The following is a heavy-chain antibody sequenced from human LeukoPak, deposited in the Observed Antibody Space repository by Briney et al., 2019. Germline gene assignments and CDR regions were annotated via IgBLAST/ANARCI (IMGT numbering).Heavy chain of an antibody. CDR3: ARGGRAYCGGDCYSAWFDP. J-gene: IGHJ5*02. CDR2: ISSSSSTI. CDR1: GFTFSSYS. V-gene: IGHV3-48*04. Sequence: GGSLRLSCAASGFTFSSYSMTWVRQAPGKGLEWVSYISSSSSTIYYADSVKGRFTISRDNAKNSLYLQMNSLRAEDTAVYYCARGGRAYCGGDCYSAWFDPWGQGTLVTVSS. D-gene: IGHD2-21*02.